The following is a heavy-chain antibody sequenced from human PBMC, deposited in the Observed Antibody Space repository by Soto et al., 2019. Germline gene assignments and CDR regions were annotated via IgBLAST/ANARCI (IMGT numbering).Heavy chain of an antibody. D-gene: IGHD2-2*01. V-gene: IGHV4-39*01. J-gene: IGHJ6*02. Sequence: PSETLSLTCTVSGGSISSSSYYWGWIRQPPGKGLVWIGSIYYSGSTYDNPSLESRVAISVDTSKNQFSLKVSSVTVADTAVYYCARLGGYCSSTSCYGYYGMDVWGQGTTVTVS. CDR1: GGSISSSSYY. CDR2: IYYSGST. CDR3: ARLGGYCSSTSCYGYYGMDV.